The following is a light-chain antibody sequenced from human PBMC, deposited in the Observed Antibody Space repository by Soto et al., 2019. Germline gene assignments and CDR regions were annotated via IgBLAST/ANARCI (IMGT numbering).Light chain of an antibody. CDR3: LQSYTFPFT. J-gene: IGKJ3*01. V-gene: IGKV1-39*01. CDR1: QDISNY. Sequence: DIQMTQSPFSLSASVGDTVTLTCRASQDISNYLNWLQQKPGKAPKLLIYAASTLQTGVPSRFSCSESGTDFTLTISSLQPEDFAIYFCLQSYTFPFTFGPGTRVEIK. CDR2: AAS.